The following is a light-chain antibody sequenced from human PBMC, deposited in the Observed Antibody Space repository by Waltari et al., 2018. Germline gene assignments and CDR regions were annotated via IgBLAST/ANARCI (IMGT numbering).Light chain of an antibody. CDR3: QSFDNSLRRSVI. CDR1: SSNIGAGFD. J-gene: IGLJ2*01. CDR2: GNT. V-gene: IGLV1-40*01. Sequence: QSVLTQPPSVSGAPGQRVTISCTGSSSNIGAGFDVHWYQQLPGAAPKLLIYGNTNRPSGGRDRFSGSKSGTSASLAITGLQAEDEADYYCQSFDNSLRRSVIFGGGTKLTVL.